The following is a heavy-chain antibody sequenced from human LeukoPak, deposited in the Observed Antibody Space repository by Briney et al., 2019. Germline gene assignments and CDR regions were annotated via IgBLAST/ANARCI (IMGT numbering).Heavy chain of an antibody. V-gene: IGHV3-64*01. CDR1: GFTFSSYG. D-gene: IGHD3-3*02. Sequence: PGGSLRLSCAASGFTFSSYGMHWVRQAPGKGLEYVSAISSNGGRTYYANSVKGRFTIPRDDSKNTLYLQMGSLRTEDMAVYYCARASIYRPLDYWGQGTLVTVSS. CDR2: ISSNGGRT. J-gene: IGHJ4*02. CDR3: ARASIYRPLDY.